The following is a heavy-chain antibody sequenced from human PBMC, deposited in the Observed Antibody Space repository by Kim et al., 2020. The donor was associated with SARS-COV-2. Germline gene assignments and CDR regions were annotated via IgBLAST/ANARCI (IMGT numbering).Heavy chain of an antibody. J-gene: IGHJ4*02. D-gene: IGHD1-26*01. Sequence: GGSLRLSCAASGFTFSSYGMHWVRQAPGKGLEWVAVISYDGSNKYYADSVKGRFTISRDNSKNTLYLQMNSLRAEDTAVYYCAKMGNDYWGQGTLVTVSS. CDR2: ISYDGSNK. CDR1: GFTFSSYG. CDR3: AKMGNDY. V-gene: IGHV3-30*18.